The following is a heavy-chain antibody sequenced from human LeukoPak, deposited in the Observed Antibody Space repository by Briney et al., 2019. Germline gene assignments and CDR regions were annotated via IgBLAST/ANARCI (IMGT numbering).Heavy chain of an antibody. D-gene: IGHD6-19*01. CDR3: ARSRWLVTPFDY. V-gene: IGHV3-33*01. Sequence: PGGSLRLSCAASGFTFSSYGMHWVRQAPGKGLEWVAVIWYDGSNKYYADSVKGRSTISRDNSKNTLYLQMNSLRAEDTAVYYCARSRWLVTPFDYWGQGTLVTVSS. J-gene: IGHJ4*02. CDR2: IWYDGSNK. CDR1: GFTFSSYG.